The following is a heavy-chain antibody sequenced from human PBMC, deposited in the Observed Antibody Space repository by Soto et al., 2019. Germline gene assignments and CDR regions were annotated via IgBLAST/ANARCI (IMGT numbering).Heavy chain of an antibody. CDR1: GFTFSSYG. J-gene: IGHJ6*02. CDR2: ISYDGSNK. CDR3: AKDRFREGYYYYYGMDV. D-gene: IGHD3-10*01. Sequence: SLRLSCAASGFTFSSYGMHWVRQAPGKGLEWVAVISYDGSNKYYADSVKGRFTISRDNSKNTLYLQMNSLRAEDTAVYYCAKDRFREGYYYYYGMDVWGQGTTVTVSS. V-gene: IGHV3-30*18.